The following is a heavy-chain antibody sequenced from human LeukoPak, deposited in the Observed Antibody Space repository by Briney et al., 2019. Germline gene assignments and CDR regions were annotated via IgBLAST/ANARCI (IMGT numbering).Heavy chain of an antibody. CDR2: INTDGSST. Sequence: PGGSLRLSCAASGFTFSSYWMHWVRQAPGKGLVWVSRINTDGSSTSYADSVKGRFTISRDNAKNTLYLQMNSLRAEDTAVYYCARGNIVVVVAALAGMDVWGQGTTVTVSS. D-gene: IGHD2-15*01. J-gene: IGHJ6*02. CDR3: ARGNIVVVVAALAGMDV. CDR1: GFTFSSYW. V-gene: IGHV3-74*01.